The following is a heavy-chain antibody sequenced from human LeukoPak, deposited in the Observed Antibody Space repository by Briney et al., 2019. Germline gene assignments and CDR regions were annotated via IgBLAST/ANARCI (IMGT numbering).Heavy chain of an antibody. CDR2: IWYDGSNK. Sequence: GGSLRPSCAASGFTFSSYGMHWVRQAPGKGLEWVAVIWYDGSNKYYADSVKGRFTISRDNSKNTLYMYMNSLRAEDAAVYYCVKAASGGWYDTNFDYWGQGTLVTVSS. V-gene: IGHV3-33*06. CDR3: VKAASGGWYDTNFDY. D-gene: IGHD6-19*01. J-gene: IGHJ4*02. CDR1: GFTFSSYG.